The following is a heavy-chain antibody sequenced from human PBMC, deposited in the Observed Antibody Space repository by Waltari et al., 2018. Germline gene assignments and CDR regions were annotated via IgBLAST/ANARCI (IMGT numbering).Heavy chain of an antibody. D-gene: IGHD6-13*01. CDR3: ARGEDSSSWYRGWFDP. V-gene: IGHV4-34*01. CDR2: INHSGST. CDR1: GGSFSGYY. Sequence: QVQLQQWGAGLLKPSETLSLTCAVYGGSFSGYYWSWIRQPPGKGLEWIGEINHSGSTNYNPALKSRVTISVDTSKNQVSLKLSSVTAADTAVYYCARGEDSSSWYRGWFDPWGQGTLVTVSS. J-gene: IGHJ5*02.